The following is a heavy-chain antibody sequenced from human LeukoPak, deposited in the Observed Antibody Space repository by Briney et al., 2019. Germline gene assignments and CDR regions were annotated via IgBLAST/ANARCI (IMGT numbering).Heavy chain of an antibody. V-gene: IGHV3-21*04. J-gene: IGHJ4*02. CDR3: AAIYCGSTSCYAFDH. CDR1: GFIFSTYG. Sequence: GGSLRLSCAASGFIFSTYGMHWVRQAPGKGLEWVSSISSGSSYIYYADSVKGRFTISRDNSKNTLYLQMNSLRAEDTAVYYCAAIYCGSTSCYAFDHWGQGTLVTVSS. D-gene: IGHD2-2*01. CDR2: ISSGSSYI.